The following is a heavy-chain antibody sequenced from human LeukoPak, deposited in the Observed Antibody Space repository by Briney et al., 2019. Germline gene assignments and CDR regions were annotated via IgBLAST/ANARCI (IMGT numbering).Heavy chain of an antibody. CDR3: AREVDYVFDF. CDR1: GFTFSSYS. CDR2: ISSSGSYI. D-gene: IGHD4-17*01. J-gene: IGHJ4*02. Sequence: GGSLRLSCAASGFTFSSYSMNWVRQAPGKGLEWVSSISSSGSYISYADSVKGRFTISRDNAKNSLYLQMSSLRAEDTAVYYCAREVDYVFDFRGQGTLGTVS. V-gene: IGHV3-21*01.